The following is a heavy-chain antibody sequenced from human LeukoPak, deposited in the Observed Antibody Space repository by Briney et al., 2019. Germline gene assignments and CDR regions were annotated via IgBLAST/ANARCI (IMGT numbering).Heavy chain of an antibody. CDR3: SNGGVRGVPFDY. CDR1: GFTFSSYG. Sequence: GGSLRLSCAASGFTFSSYGVSWVRQAPGKGLEWVSAISGSGGSTYYADSVKGRFTISRDNSKNTLYLQMNSLRAEDTAVYYCSNGGVRGVPFDYWGQGTLVTVSS. D-gene: IGHD3-10*01. J-gene: IGHJ4*02. V-gene: IGHV3-23*01. CDR2: ISGSGGST.